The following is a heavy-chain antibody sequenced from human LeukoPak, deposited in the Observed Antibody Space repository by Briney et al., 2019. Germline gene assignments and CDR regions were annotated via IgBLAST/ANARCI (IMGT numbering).Heavy chain of an antibody. CDR1: GYTFTSYG. CDR2: ISAYNGHT. CDR3: ARDRYYDFWSGYYTSYYYYYMDV. Sequence: ASAKVSCKASGYTFTSYGISWVRQAPGQGLEWMGWISAYNGHTNYAQKLQGRVTMTTDTSTSTAYMELRSLRSDDTAVYYCARDRYYDFWSGYYTSYYYYYMDVWGKGTTVTVS. J-gene: IGHJ6*03. V-gene: IGHV1-18*01. D-gene: IGHD3-3*01.